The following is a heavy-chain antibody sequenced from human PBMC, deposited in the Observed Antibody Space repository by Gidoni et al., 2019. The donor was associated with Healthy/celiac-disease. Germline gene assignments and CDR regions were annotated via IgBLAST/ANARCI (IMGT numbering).Heavy chain of an antibody. Sequence: EVQLVESGGGLVQPGRSLRLSCTASGFTCGDYAMSWVRQAPGKGLEWVGFIRSKAYGGTTEYAASVKGRFTISRDDSKSIAYLQMNSLKTEDTAVYYCTRAYGVLRFLEWLDYYYYMDVWGKGTTVTVSS. CDR3: TRAYGVLRFLEWLDYYYYMDV. CDR2: IRSKAYGGTT. CDR1: GFTCGDYA. V-gene: IGHV3-49*04. D-gene: IGHD3-3*01. J-gene: IGHJ6*03.